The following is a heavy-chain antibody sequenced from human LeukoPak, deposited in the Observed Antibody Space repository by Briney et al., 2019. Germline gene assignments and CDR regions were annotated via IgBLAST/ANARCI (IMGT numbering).Heavy chain of an antibody. J-gene: IGHJ6*03. V-gene: IGHV3-66*02. CDR3: ARERSSTSNYYYYYYYMDV. Sequence: GGSLRLSCAASGFTVSSNYMTWVRQAPGKGLEWVSVIYSGGTTYSADSVKGRFTMSRDNSKNTLYLQMNSLRAEDTAVYYCARERSSTSNYYYYYYYMDVWGKGTTVTVSS. CDR1: GFTVSSNY. D-gene: IGHD2-2*01. CDR2: IYSGGTT.